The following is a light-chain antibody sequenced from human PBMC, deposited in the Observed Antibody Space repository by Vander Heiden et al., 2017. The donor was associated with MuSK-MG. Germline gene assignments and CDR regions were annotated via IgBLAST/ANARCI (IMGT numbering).Light chain of an antibody. Sequence: DIQMTQSPSSLAASVGDRVTITCRASQSVGSSLNWYQQRPGKAPKLLIYAVSSLKSGVPSRFSGSGFGTDFTLTISSLQSEDFATYYCQQGHSVPNTFGQGTRLDI. J-gene: IGKJ2*01. CDR1: QSVGSS. CDR3: QQGHSVPNT. V-gene: IGKV1-39*01. CDR2: AVS.